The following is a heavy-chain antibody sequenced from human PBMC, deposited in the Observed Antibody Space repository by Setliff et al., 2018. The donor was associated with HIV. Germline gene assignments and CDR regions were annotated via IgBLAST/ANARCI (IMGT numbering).Heavy chain of an antibody. Sequence: PGGSLRLSCAVSGFTFSDAWMIWVRQAPGRGLEWIGLIKSKTDGAKTDYGVPVKGRFTISGDDSKNTLYLQMNSLRAEDTAVYYCARDEGYYYGSGGDDAFDIWGQGTMVTVSS. D-gene: IGHD3-10*01. CDR1: GFTFSDAW. CDR3: ARDEGYYYGSGGDDAFDI. V-gene: IGHV3-15*01. CDR2: IKSKTDGAKT. J-gene: IGHJ3*02.